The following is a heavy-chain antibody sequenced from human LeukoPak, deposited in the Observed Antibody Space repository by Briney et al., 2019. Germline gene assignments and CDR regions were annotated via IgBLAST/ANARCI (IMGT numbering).Heavy chain of an antibody. CDR1: GGTYSSYT. CDR2: IIPILGIA. D-gene: IGHD1-14*01. V-gene: IGHV1-69*04. J-gene: IGHJ4*02. CDR3: AREREPLPPDY. Sequence: SVKVSCKASGGTYSSYTISWVRQAPGQGLEWMGRIIPILGIANYAQKFQGRVTITADKSTSTAYMELSSLRSEDTAVYYCAREREPLPPDYWGQGTLVTVPS.